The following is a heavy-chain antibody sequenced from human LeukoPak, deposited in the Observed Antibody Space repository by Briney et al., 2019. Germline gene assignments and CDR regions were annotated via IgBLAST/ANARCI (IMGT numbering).Heavy chain of an antibody. CDR2: ISGSGGST. Sequence: GGSLRLSCAASGFTFSSYAMSWVRQAPGKGLEWVSVISGSGGSTYYADSVKGRFTISRDNSKNALYLQMNSLRAEDTAVYYCAKEQLERRGIGNFDYWGQGTLVTVSS. V-gene: IGHV3-23*01. CDR3: AKEQLERRGIGNFDY. J-gene: IGHJ4*02. CDR1: GFTFSSYA. D-gene: IGHD1-1*01.